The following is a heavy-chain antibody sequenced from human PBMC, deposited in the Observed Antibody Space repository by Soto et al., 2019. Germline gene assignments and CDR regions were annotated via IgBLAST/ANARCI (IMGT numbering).Heavy chain of an antibody. CDR2: IYSGGST. CDR1: GFTVSSNY. CDR3: ASGLLGYCSGGSCYSDYYYYYMDV. J-gene: IGHJ6*03. Sequence: PGGSLRLSCAASGFTVSSNYMSWVRQAPGKGLEWVSVIYSGGSTYYADSVKGRFTISRDNSKNTLYLQMNSLRAEDTAVYYCASGLLGYCSGGSCYSDYYYYYMDVWGKGTTVTVSS. D-gene: IGHD2-15*01. V-gene: IGHV3-66*01.